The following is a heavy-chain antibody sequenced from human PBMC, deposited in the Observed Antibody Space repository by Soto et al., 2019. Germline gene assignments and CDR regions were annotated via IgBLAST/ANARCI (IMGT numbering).Heavy chain of an antibody. J-gene: IGHJ5*02. V-gene: IGHV4-34*01. CDR1: RGTFKNFF. CDR3: ASQVGVPSNWVGVA. CDR2: INHTGST. Sequence: NPSETLSLTCFVYRGTFKNFFLSWIRKSPGKGLEWIGEINHTGSTNYNPSLKSRVTISVDTSKNQFSLRLSSVTAADTAVYYCASQVGVPSNWVGVASGKGSGVTISP. D-gene: IGHD6-13*01.